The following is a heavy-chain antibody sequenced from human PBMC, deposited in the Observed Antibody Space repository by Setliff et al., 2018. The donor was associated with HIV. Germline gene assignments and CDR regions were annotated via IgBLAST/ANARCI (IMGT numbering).Heavy chain of an antibody. D-gene: IGHD6-6*01. CDR1: GGSISSFY. V-gene: IGHV4-4*09. J-gene: IGHJ6*02. Sequence: SETLSLTCTVSGGSISSFYWSWIRQPPGKGLEWIGYIYTSGSTNYNPSLKSRVAISVDTSKNQFSLKLSSVTAADTAVYYCARSPPYSSSFSYYYYSMDVWGQGTTVTVSS. CDR3: ARSPPYSSSFSYYYYSMDV. CDR2: IYTSGST.